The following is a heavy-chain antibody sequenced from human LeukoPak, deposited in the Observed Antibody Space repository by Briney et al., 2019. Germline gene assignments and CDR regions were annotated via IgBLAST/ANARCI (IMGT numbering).Heavy chain of an antibody. CDR3: ARDSSDSSGWYRGGDFDY. J-gene: IGHJ4*02. CDR2: ISWNSGSI. D-gene: IGHD6-19*01. V-gene: IGHV3-9*01. Sequence: GGSLRLSCAASGFTFDDYAMHWVRQAPGKGLEWVSGISWNSGSIGYADSVKGRFTISRDNAKNSLYLQMNSLRAEDTAVYYCARDSSDSSGWYRGGDFDYWGQGTLVTVSS. CDR1: GFTFDDYA.